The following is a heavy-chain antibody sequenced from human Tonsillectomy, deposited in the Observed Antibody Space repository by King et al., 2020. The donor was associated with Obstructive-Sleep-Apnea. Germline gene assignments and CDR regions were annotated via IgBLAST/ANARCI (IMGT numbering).Heavy chain of an antibody. CDR2: INHSGST. CDR1: GGSFSGYY. V-gene: IGHV4-34*01. D-gene: IGHD3-10*01. Sequence: VQLQQWGAGLLKPSETLSLTCAVYGGSFSGYYWSWIRQPPGKGLEWVGEINHSGSTSYDPSLKSRVTISVDTSKTQFSLKLTSVTAADTAVYYCARGRDFASGSYYPPDYWGQGTLVTVSS. CDR3: ARGRDFASGSYYPPDY. J-gene: IGHJ4*02.